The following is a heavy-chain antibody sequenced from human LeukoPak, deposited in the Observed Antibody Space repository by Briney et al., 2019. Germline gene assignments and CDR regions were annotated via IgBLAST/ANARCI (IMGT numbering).Heavy chain of an antibody. Sequence: SGGSLRLSCAASGFTFSSYGMHWVRQAPGKGLEWVAVISYDGSNKYYADSVKGRFTISRDNSKNTLYLQMNSLRAEDTAVYYCAKDRGSSGRLWFDPWGQGTLVTVSS. CDR2: ISYDGSNK. D-gene: IGHD6-13*01. J-gene: IGHJ5*02. V-gene: IGHV3-30*18. CDR3: AKDRGSSGRLWFDP. CDR1: GFTFSSYG.